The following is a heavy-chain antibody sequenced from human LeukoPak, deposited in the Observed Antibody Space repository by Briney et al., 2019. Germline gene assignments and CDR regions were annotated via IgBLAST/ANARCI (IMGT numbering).Heavy chain of an antibody. Sequence: SETLSLTCAVSGGSFSDYSWTWIRQSPGKGLEWIGEISHSGRTNYNPSLKSRVTISVDTSKNQFSLKLSSVTAADTAVYYCARVKWLRSYYYYYGMDVWGQGTTVTVSS. CDR1: GGSFSDYS. D-gene: IGHD5-12*01. CDR2: ISHSGRT. CDR3: ARVKWLRSYYYYYGMDV. J-gene: IGHJ6*02. V-gene: IGHV4-34*01.